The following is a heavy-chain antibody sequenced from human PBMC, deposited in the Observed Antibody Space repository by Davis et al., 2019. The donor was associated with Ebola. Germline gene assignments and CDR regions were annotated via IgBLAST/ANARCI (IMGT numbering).Heavy chain of an antibody. J-gene: IGHJ4*02. D-gene: IGHD6-19*01. Sequence: GESLKISCAASGLTFSNYGMHWVRQAPGKGLEWVAVISYDGSNKYYADSVKGRFTISRDNSKNTLYLQMNSLRAEDTAVYYCAGSGWRNWGQGTLVTVSS. CDR3: AGSGWRN. V-gene: IGHV3-30*03. CDR1: GLTFSNYG. CDR2: ISYDGSNK.